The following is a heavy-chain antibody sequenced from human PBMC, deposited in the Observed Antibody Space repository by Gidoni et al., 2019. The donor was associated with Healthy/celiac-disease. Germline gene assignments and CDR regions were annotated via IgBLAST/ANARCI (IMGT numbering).Heavy chain of an antibody. J-gene: IGHJ4*02. CDR2: MNPHRGNT. CDR1: GYTFTSYE. V-gene: IGHV1-8*01. D-gene: IGHD3-10*01. Sequence: QVQLVQSGEEVKKPGAAVKVSCKASGYTFTSYEINWVRQATGPGLEWMGWMNPHRGNTGYAQKFHGRVTMTRNTSILTAYMALSSLRSEDTAVYYCARAARGGRPYWGQGTLVTVSS. CDR3: ARAARGGRPY.